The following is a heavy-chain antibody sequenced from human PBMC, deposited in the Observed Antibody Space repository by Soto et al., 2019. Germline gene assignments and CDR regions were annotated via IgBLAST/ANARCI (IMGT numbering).Heavy chain of an antibody. CDR2: INAGNGNT. D-gene: IGHD5-18*01. J-gene: IGHJ4*02. V-gene: IGHV1-3*01. CDR3: ARDRLVDTAMVTGHFGY. Sequence: ASVVSCKESGSTFTSYAMHWVRQAPGQRLEWMGWINAGNGNTKYSQKFQGRVTITRDTSASTAYMELSSLRSEDTAVYYCARDRLVDTAMVTGHFGYWGQGSVVTVSS. CDR1: GSTFTSYA.